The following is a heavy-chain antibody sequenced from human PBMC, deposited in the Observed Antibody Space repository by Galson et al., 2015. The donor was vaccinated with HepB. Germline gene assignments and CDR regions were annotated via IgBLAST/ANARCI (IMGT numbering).Heavy chain of an antibody. D-gene: IGHD5-18*01. CDR1: GFTFSSYS. J-gene: IGHJ4*02. CDR2: ISGSGGST. Sequence: SLRLSCAASGFTFSSYSMNWVRQAPGKGLEWVSAISGSGGSTYYADSVKGRFTISRDNSKNTLYLQMNSLRAEDTAVYYCAKEILRYSYGYFYWGQGTLVTVSS. CDR3: AKEILRYSYGYFY. V-gene: IGHV3-23*01.